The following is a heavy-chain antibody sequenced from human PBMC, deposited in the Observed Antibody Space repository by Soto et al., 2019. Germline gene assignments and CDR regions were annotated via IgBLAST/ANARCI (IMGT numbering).Heavy chain of an antibody. D-gene: IGHD3-10*01. J-gene: IGHJ4*02. V-gene: IGHV3-21*01. CDR2: ITGGSNDI. CDR1: GFIFRIYG. CDR3: ARDKAGRGVIPSALDY. Sequence: PGGSLRLSCAASGFIFRIYGMSWVRQAPGKGLEWVSSITGGSNDIKYADSVQGRFTISRDDAKNSLYLQMTSLRAEDTAVYYCARDKAGRGVIPSALDYWGLGTLVTVSS.